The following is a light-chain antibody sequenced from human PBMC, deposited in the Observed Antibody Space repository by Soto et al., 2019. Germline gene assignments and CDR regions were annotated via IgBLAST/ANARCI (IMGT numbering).Light chain of an antibody. CDR1: QSISSY. J-gene: IGKJ1*01. CDR2: AAS. Sequence: DIQMTQSPSSLSASVGDRVTITCRASQSISSYLNWYQQRPGKAPNLLIYAASNLQSGVPSRFSGSGSGTDFTLTISSLQPEDFATYYCQQSYGARTFGQGTKVDIK. CDR3: QQSYGART. V-gene: IGKV1-39*01.